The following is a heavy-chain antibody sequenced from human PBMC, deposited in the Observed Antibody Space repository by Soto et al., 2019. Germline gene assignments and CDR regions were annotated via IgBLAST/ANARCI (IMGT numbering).Heavy chain of an antibody. CDR1: EGTFSSYA. CDR3: ARETVAGKKGIDP. Sequence: QVQLVQSGAEVKEPGSSVKVSCKPFEGTFSSYAIFWVRQVPGQGLEWMGRIIPFFGTTIYAQKFQGRVTFTADKSTGTAYMELTSLRSGDTAVYYCARETVAGKKGIDPGGQGTLVTVSS. CDR2: IIPFFGTT. V-gene: IGHV1-69*06. D-gene: IGHD6-19*01. J-gene: IGHJ5*02.